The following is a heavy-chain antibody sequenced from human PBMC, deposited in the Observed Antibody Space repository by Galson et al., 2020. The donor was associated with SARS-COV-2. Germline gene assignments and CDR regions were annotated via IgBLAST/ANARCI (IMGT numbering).Heavy chain of an antibody. CDR3: ARVRAYGSGKFPRYYYYMDV. D-gene: IGHD3-10*01. Sequence: SETLSLTCTVSGGSISSGGYYWSWIRQHPGKGLEWIGYIYYSGSTYYNPSLKSRVTISVDTSKNQFSLKLSSVTAADTAVYYCARVRAYGSGKFPRYYYYMDVWGKGTTVTVSS. J-gene: IGHJ6*03. CDR1: GGSISSGGYY. CDR2: IYYSGST. V-gene: IGHV4-31*03.